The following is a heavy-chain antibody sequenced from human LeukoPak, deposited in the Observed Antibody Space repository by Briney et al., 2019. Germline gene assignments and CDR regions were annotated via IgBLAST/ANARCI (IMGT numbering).Heavy chain of an antibody. V-gene: IGHV3-48*02. CDR1: GFTFSGYS. CDR2: ISSSSSVL. D-gene: IGHD1-1*01. CDR3: VRETMYAFDM. J-gene: IGHJ3*02. Sequence: GGSLKLSCAASGFTFSGYSMNWVRQAPGKGLEWVSYISSSSSVLHYADSVKGQFTISRDNAKKSLYLQMNSLRDEDTAVYYCVRETMYAFDMWGQGTIVTVSS.